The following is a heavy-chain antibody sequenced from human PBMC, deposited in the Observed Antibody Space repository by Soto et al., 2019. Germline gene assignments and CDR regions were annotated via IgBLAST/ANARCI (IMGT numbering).Heavy chain of an antibody. CDR1: GFTFSSYW. Sequence: GGSLRLSCAASGFTFSSYWMHWVRQAPGKGLVWVSRINSDGSSTSYADSVKGRFTISRDNAKNTLYLQMNSLRAEDTAVYYCARVWLDGGSYSPHYRMDVWGQGTTVTVSS. V-gene: IGHV3-74*01. D-gene: IGHD1-26*01. J-gene: IGHJ6*02. CDR3: ARVWLDGGSYSPHYRMDV. CDR2: INSDGSST.